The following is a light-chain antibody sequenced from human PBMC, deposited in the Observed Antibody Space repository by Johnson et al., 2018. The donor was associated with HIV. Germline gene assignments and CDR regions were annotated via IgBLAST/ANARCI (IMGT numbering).Light chain of an antibody. Sequence: TQPPSVSAAPGQKVTISCSGSSSNIGNNYVSWYQQLPGTAPKLLIYDNNKRPSGIPDRFSGSKSGTSATLGITGLQTGDEADYYCGTWDSSLSAHVFGTGTKVTVL. V-gene: IGLV1-51*01. J-gene: IGLJ1*01. CDR3: GTWDSSLSAHV. CDR1: SSNIGNNY. CDR2: DNN.